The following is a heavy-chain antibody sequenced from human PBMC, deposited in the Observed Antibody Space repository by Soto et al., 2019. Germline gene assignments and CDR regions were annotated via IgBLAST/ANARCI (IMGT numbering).Heavy chain of an antibody. J-gene: IGHJ4*02. V-gene: IGHV5-51*01. D-gene: IGHD2-21*02. CDR1: GYSFTTYW. Sequence: GESLKISCKGSGYSFTTYWIGWARQMPGKGLEWMGMIYPGDSDTRYSPSFQGQVTISADKSITTAYLQWSSLKASDTAIYYCARGSTAYYFDYWGQGTQVTVS. CDR2: IYPGDSDT. CDR3: ARGSTAYYFDY.